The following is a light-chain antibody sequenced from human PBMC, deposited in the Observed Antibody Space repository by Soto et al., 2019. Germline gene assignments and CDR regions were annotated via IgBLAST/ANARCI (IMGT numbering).Light chain of an antibody. CDR1: SNNY. J-gene: IGLJ2*01. V-gene: IGLV2-11*01. CDR2: DVT. Sequence: QSVLTQPRSVSGSPGQSVTISCTGISNNYVSWYQQHPGKVPKVIVYDVTLRPSGVSDRFSGSRSGNTASLAISGLRAEDEADYYCCSYSGTYKEVVFGGGTKLTVL. CDR3: CSYSGTYKEVV.